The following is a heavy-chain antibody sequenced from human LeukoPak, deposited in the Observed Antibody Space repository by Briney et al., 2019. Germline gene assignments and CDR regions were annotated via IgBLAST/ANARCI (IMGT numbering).Heavy chain of an antibody. CDR3: AGGLGYCTNGVCTIDY. CDR2: IIPIFGTA. D-gene: IGHD2-8*01. J-gene: IGHJ4*02. V-gene: IGHV1-69*13. Sequence: SVKVSCKASGDTFSSYAISWVRQAPGQGLEWMGGIIPIFGTANYAQKFQGRVTITADESTSTAYMELSSLRSEDTAVYYCAGGLGYCTNGVCTIDYWGQGTLVTVSS. CDR1: GDTFSSYA.